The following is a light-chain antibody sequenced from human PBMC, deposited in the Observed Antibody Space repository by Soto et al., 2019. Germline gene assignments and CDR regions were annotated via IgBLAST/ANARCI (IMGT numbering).Light chain of an antibody. Sequence: AIRMTQSPSSFSAATGDRVTINLRASQGISSHLACYNVKPGKAPRLLIYTASYLLSGVPSRFSGSGSGTDFTLTISSLQSEDFAVYYCHQYFSYPLTFGGGTKVEIK. J-gene: IGKJ4*01. CDR2: TAS. CDR1: QGISSH. V-gene: IGKV1-8*01. CDR3: HQYFSYPLT.